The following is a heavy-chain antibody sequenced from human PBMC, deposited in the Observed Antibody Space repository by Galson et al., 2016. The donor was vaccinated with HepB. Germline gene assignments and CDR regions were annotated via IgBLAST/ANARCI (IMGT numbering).Heavy chain of an antibody. D-gene: IGHD3-9*01. J-gene: IGHJ4*02. CDR2: INPSGGRT. Sequence: SVKVSCKASGYTFTSSYMHWVRQAPGQGLEWMGIINPSGGRTRYAQEFKGRVTMTRDTSTSTVDMERSSLSSDDTAVYYWARGQTNGNYTDILTGYYKEQDRRIDYWGQGTLVTVSS. V-gene: IGHV1-46*01. CDR1: GYTFTSSY. CDR3: ARGQTNGNYTDILTGYYKEQDRRIDY.